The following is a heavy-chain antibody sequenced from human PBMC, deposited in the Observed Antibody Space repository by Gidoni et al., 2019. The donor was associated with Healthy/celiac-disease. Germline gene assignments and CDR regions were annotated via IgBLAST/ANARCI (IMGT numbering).Heavy chain of an antibody. CDR1: GGSISSYY. D-gene: IGHD6-19*01. CDR2: IYYSGST. J-gene: IGHJ5*02. Sequence: QVHLQESGPGLVMPSEILSLTCTVSGGSISSYYWSWIRQPPGKGLEWIGYIYYSGSTNYNPSLKSRVTISVDTSKNQFSLKLSSVTAADTAVYYCARDPTAVAGSNWFDPWGQGTLVTVSS. CDR3: ARDPTAVAGSNWFDP. V-gene: IGHV4-59*01.